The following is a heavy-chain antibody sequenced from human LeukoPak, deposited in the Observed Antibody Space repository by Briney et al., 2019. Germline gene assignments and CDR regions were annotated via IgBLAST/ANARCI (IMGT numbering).Heavy chain of an antibody. CDR3: ARSGVGATTSFDY. CDR2: IIPIFGTA. J-gene: IGHJ4*02. CDR1: GGTFSSYA. V-gene: IGHV1-69*05. Sequence: GASVRVSCKASGGTFSSYAISWVRQAPGRGLEWMGGIIPIFGTANYAQKFQGRVTITTDESTSTAYMELSSLRSEDTAVYYCARSGVGATTSFDYWGQGTLVTVSS. D-gene: IGHD1-26*01.